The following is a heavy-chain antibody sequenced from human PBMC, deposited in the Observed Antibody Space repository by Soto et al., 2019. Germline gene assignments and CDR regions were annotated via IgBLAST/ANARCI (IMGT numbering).Heavy chain of an antibody. J-gene: IGHJ4*02. CDR3: AKDGVIAVAGNPSDY. CDR2: ISGSGGST. Sequence: PVGSLRLSCAASGFTFSGYAMSWVRQAPGKGLEWVSAISGSGGSTYYADSVKGRFTISRDNSKNTLYLQMNSLRAEDTAVYYCAKDGVIAVAGNPSDYWGQGTLVT. CDR1: GFTFSGYA. D-gene: IGHD6-19*01. V-gene: IGHV3-23*01.